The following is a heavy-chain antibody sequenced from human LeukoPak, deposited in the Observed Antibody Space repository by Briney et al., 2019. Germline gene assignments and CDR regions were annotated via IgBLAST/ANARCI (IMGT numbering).Heavy chain of an antibody. CDR1: GYTLTSYA. CDR2: LNGGSGAT. J-gene: IGHJ5*02. CDR3: AIERWGSFNWFDP. Sequence: ASVKVSCKASGYTLTSYAIHWVRQAPGQMLEWMGWLNGGSGATKYSRKFQGRVTITRDTSATTAYMELSSMRSEDTAVYYCAIERWGSFNWFDPWGRGTLVTVSS. V-gene: IGHV1-3*01. D-gene: IGHD3-16*01.